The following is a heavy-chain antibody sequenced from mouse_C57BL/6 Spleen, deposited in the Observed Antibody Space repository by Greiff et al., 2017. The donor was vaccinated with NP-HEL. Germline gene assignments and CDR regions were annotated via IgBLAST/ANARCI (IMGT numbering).Heavy chain of an antibody. CDR2: ITPSNGGT. Sequence: QVQLKQPGTELVKPGASVKLSCKASASTFTSYWMRWVKQRPGQGLEWIGNITPSNGGTNYNEKFKSKATLTVDKSSSTAYMQLSSLTSEDSAVYYCAREGWLLLGDYWGQGTSVTVSS. V-gene: IGHV1-53*01. CDR1: ASTFTSYW. D-gene: IGHD2-3*01. J-gene: IGHJ4*01. CDR3: AREGWLLLGDY.